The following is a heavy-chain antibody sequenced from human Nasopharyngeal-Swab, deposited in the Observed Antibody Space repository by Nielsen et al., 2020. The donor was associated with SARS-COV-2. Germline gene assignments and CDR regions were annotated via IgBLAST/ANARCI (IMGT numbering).Heavy chain of an antibody. Sequence: SVNVSCKASVYTFTSYAMHWVRQAPGQRLEWMGWINAGNGNTKYSQKFQGRVTITRDTSASTAYMELSSLRSEDTAVYYCARDYYSYGQYYYYYMDVWGKGTTVTVSS. CDR2: INAGNGNT. V-gene: IGHV1-3*01. CDR1: VYTFTSYA. D-gene: IGHD5-18*01. J-gene: IGHJ6*03. CDR3: ARDYYSYGQYYYYYMDV.